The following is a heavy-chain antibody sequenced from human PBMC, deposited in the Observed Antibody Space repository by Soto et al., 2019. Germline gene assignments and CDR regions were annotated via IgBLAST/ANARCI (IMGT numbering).Heavy chain of an antibody. J-gene: IGHJ4*02. Sequence: ASVKVSCKASGYTFTGYYMHWVRQAPGQGLEWMGWINPNSGGTNYAQKFQGRVTMTRDTSISTAYMELSRLRSDDTAVYYCARLGRGGDSYSGYFDYWGQGTLVTVSS. CDR3: ARLGRGGDSYSGYFDY. CDR1: GYTFTGYY. V-gene: IGHV1-2*02. D-gene: IGHD2-21*02. CDR2: INPNSGGT.